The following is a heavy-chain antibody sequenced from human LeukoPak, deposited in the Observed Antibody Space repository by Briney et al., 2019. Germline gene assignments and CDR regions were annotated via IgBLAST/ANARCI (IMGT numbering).Heavy chain of an antibody. CDR2: IYTSGST. D-gene: IGHD2-2*02. V-gene: IGHV4-61*02. CDR3: ARAYCSSTSCYTWDAFDI. Sequence: SQTLSLTCTVSGGSISSGSYYWRWIRQPAGKGLEWIGRIYTSGSTNYNPSLKSRVTISVDTSKNQFSLKLNSVTAADTAVYYCARAYCSSTSCYTWDAFDIWGQGTMVTVSS. J-gene: IGHJ3*02. CDR1: GGSISSGSYY.